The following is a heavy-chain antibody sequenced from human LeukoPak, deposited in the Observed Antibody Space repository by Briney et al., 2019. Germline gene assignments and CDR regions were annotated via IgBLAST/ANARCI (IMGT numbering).Heavy chain of an antibody. CDR1: GFTFSSYA. J-gene: IGHJ4*02. V-gene: IGHV3-64*01. Sequence: GGSLRLSCAASGFTFSSYAMHWVRQAPGKGLEYVSAISSNGDSTYYANSVKGRFTISRVNSKNTLYLQMGSLRAEDMAVYYCARGHHSSGWYANDYWGQGTLVTVSS. D-gene: IGHD6-19*01. CDR2: ISSNGDST. CDR3: ARGHHSSGWYANDY.